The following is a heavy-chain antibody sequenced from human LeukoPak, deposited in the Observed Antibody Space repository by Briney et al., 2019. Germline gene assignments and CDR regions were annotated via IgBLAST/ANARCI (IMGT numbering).Heavy chain of an antibody. CDR3: ASSITVTTDY. J-gene: IGHJ4*02. D-gene: IGHD4-17*01. CDR2: IYHSGSV. V-gene: IGHV4-38-2*02. Sequence: SETLSLTCTVSGYSISSGYYWGWIRQPPGKGLEWIGSIYHSGSVYFNPSLKSRVTISVDTSNNQFSLKLSSVTAADTAVYYCASSITVTTDYWGQGTLVTVSS. CDR1: GYSISSGYY.